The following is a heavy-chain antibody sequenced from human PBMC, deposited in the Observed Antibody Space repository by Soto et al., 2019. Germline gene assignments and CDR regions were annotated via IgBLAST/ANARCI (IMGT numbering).Heavy chain of an antibody. CDR3: AKDSRCDFWSGPPPDV. CDR2: ISYDGSNK. V-gene: IGHV3-30*18. Sequence: GGSLRLSCAASGFTFSSYGMHWVRQAPGKGLEWVAVISYDGSNKYYADSVKGRFTISRDNSKNTLYLQMNSLGAEDTAVYYCAKDSRCDFWSGPPPDVWGKGTTVTV. J-gene: IGHJ6*03. D-gene: IGHD3-3*01. CDR1: GFTFSSYG.